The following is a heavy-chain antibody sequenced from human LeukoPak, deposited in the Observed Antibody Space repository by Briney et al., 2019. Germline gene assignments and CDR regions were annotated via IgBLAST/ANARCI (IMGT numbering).Heavy chain of an antibody. CDR1: GFTVCNNY. V-gene: IGHV3-48*01. CDR3: ARKLDYHDSSGPLVY. Sequence: GGSLRLSWAASGFTVCNNYMSWVRQAPGKGLEWVSYISSSSSTIYYADSVKGRFTISRDNAENSLYLQMNSLRAEDTAVYYCARKLDYHDSSGPLVYWGQGTLVTVSS. J-gene: IGHJ4*02. D-gene: IGHD3-22*01. CDR2: ISSSSSTI.